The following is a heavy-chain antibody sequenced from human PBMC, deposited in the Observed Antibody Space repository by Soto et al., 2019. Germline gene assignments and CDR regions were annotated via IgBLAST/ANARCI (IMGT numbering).Heavy chain of an antibody. CDR1: GFTFSNSW. D-gene: IGHD3-22*01. CDR2: IKHDGSAK. V-gene: IGHV3-7*03. J-gene: IGHJ4*02. Sequence: QLVESGGGLVQPGGSLRLSCATSGFTFSNSWMTWVRQAPGKGLEWVANIKHDGSAKYYLDSVKGRYTISRDNAKDSLYLQMNGLRAADTAVYYCARGGWGYFDSGGYLCFDYWGQGTLVTVSS. CDR3: ARGGWGYFDSGGYLCFDY.